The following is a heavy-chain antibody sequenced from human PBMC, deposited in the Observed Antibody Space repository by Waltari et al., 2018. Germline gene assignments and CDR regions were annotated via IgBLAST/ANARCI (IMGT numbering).Heavy chain of an antibody. V-gene: IGHV1-69*01. CDR3: VRDLGTVVTPI. Sequence: QVQLVQSGTEVKKNGSAVKVSCKASGGTFSSYTISWVRQAPGQGLEWMGRIIPILLRPHYAQEVQHRATITADESTSSAYMELRSLRFEDTAVYDCVRDLGTVVTPIWGQCPLVTVPS. CDR2: IIPILLRP. J-gene: IGHJ1*01. CDR1: GGTFSSYT. D-gene: IGHD2-21*02.